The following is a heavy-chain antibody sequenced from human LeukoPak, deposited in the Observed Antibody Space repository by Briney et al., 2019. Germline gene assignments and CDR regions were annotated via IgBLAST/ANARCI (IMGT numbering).Heavy chain of an antibody. CDR2: IKQDGSEK. CDR1: GFTFSSYV. D-gene: IGHD6-13*01. CDR3: ARGRYSSTTYYFDS. J-gene: IGHJ4*02. Sequence: GGSLRLSCAASGFTFSSYVMSWVRQAPGQGLDWVANIKQDGSEKYYVDSVKGRFTISRDNAQNSLWLQLISLRAEDTAVYYCARGRYSSTTYYFDSWGQGTLVTVSS. V-gene: IGHV3-7*03.